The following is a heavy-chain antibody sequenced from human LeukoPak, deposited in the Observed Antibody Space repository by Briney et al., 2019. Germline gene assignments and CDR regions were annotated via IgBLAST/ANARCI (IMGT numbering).Heavy chain of an antibody. CDR2: IKSDGSST. Sequence: GGSLRLSCAASGFTFSSFWVHWVRQAPGKGLVWVSGIKSDGSSTTYADSVKGRFTISRENAKNTPYLQMNSLRAEDTAVYYCARARIAVAGTHFDYWGQGTLVTVSS. CDR3: ARARIAVAGTHFDY. D-gene: IGHD6-19*01. J-gene: IGHJ4*02. V-gene: IGHV3-74*01. CDR1: GFTFSSFW.